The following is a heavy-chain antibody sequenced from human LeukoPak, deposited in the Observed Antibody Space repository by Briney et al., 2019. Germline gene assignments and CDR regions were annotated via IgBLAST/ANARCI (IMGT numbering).Heavy chain of an antibody. CDR2: INPSGGST. D-gene: IGHD3-22*01. V-gene: IGHV1-46*01. CDR3: AREGPRTLIVYAFDI. Sequence: GASVTVSCKASGYTFTSYYMHWVRQAPGQGLEWMGIINPSGGSTSYAQKFQGRVTMTRDTSTSTVCMELSSLRSEDTAVYYCAREGPRTLIVYAFDIWGQGTMVTVSS. J-gene: IGHJ3*02. CDR1: GYTFTSYY.